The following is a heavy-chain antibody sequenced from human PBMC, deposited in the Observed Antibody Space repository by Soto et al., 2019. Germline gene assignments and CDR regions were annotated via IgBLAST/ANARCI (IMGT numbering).Heavy chain of an antibody. CDR2: ISSSSSYI. CDR1: GCTFSSYS. V-gene: IGHV3-21*01. Sequence: PGGSLRVSCAAFGCTFSSYSMNWVRQAPGKGLEWVSSISSSSSYIYYADSVKGRFTISRDNAKNSLYLQMNSLRAEDTAVYYCARGRRLRFLEWAIPNWFDPWGQGTLVTVSS. D-gene: IGHD3-3*01. J-gene: IGHJ5*02. CDR3: ARGRRLRFLEWAIPNWFDP.